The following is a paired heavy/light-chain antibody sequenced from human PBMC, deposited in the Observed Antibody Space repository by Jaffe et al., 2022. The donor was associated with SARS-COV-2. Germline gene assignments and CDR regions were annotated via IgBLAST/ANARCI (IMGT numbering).Heavy chain of an antibody. CDR3: TRDPETVGGDPGNDAYEI. D-gene: IGHD6-19*01. CDR2: IGSRGSPF. Sequence: QVQLVESGGGLVKPGGSLRLSCETSGFIFSDYYMSWVRQAPGRGLEWVSYIGSRGSPFYYADSVKGRFTISRDNAKNSLYLQMNSLRVEDTAIYYCTRDPETVGGDPGNDAYEIWGQGTMVTVSS. CDR1: GFIFSDYY. J-gene: IGHJ3*02. V-gene: IGHV3-11*01.
Light chain of an antibody. CDR3: QAWDSSIRV. J-gene: IGLJ2*01. CDR1: NLGEMF. Sequence: SYGLTQPPSVSVSPGQTVSITCSGDNLGEMFTSWYQQKPGQSPVLVIYQDTKRPSGIPERFSGSNSGNTATLTISGTQSMDEADYYCQAWDSSIRVFGEGTTLTVL. V-gene: IGLV3-1*01. CDR2: QDT.